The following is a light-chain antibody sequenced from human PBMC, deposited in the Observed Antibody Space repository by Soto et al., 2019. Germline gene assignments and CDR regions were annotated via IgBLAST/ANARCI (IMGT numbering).Light chain of an antibody. V-gene: IGLV2-14*01. J-gene: IGLJ1*01. CDR2: ASS. Sequence: QSALTQPASVSGSPGQSITISCTGTSSDVGRYNYVSWYQHHPGKAHRLMIYASSNRPSGVSHRFSGSRSGNTASLTISGLQAEDEADYYCSSYTSGSTLYVFGTGTKVTVL. CDR3: SSYTSGSTLYV. CDR1: SSDVGRYNY.